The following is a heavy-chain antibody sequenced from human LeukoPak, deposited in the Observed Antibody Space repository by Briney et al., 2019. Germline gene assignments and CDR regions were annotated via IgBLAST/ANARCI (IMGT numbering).Heavy chain of an antibody. Sequence: PSETLSLTCTVSGGSISSSGYFWGWIRQPPGKGLEGIGSIYYSGSTYYNPSLKSRVTISVDTSKNQFSLKLSSVTAADTAVHYCARGHCFGGDCYFDYWGPGTLVTVSS. V-gene: IGHV4-39*01. D-gene: IGHD2-21*02. CDR2: IYYSGST. CDR3: ARGHCFGGDCYFDY. J-gene: IGHJ4*02. CDR1: GGSISSSGYF.